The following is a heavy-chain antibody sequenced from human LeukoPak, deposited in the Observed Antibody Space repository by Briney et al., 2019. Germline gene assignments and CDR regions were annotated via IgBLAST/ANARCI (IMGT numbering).Heavy chain of an antibody. CDR2: ISWNSGSI. CDR1: GFTFDDYA. Sequence: GGSLRLSCAASGFTFDDYAMHWVRQAPGKGLEWVSGISWNSGSIGYADSVKGRFTISRDNAKNSLYLQMNSLKTEDTALYYCATDRDWGSTNYLDYWGQGALVTVSS. D-gene: IGHD2-21*02. J-gene: IGHJ4*02. V-gene: IGHV3-9*01. CDR3: ATDRDWGSTNYLDY.